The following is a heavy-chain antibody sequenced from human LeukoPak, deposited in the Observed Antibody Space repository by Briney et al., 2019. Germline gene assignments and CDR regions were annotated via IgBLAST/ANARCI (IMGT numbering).Heavy chain of an antibody. CDR2: IYHSGST. J-gene: IGHJ4*02. Sequence: SETLSLTCTVSGYSISSGYYWGWIRQPPGKGLEWIGSIYHSGSTYYNPSLKSRVTISVDTSKNQFSLKLSSVTAADTAVYYCARHEGAATGCFDYWGQGTLVTVSS. CDR3: ARHEGAATGCFDY. V-gene: IGHV4-38-2*02. CDR1: GYSISSGYY. D-gene: IGHD5-12*01.